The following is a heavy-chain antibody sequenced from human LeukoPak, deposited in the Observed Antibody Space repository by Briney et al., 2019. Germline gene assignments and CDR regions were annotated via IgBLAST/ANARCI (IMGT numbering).Heavy chain of an antibody. D-gene: IGHD3-9*01. CDR2: ISGSGAST. CDR3: ANLHYDILTGYIYYFDY. V-gene: IGHV3-23*01. CDR1: GFSFNTYS. Sequence: PGGSLKLSCVASGFSFNTYSMTWVRQAPGKGLEWVSSISGSGASTYYADSVKGRFTISRDNSKNTLYLQMNSLRAEDTAVYYCANLHYDILTGYIYYFDYWGQGTLVTVSS. J-gene: IGHJ4*02.